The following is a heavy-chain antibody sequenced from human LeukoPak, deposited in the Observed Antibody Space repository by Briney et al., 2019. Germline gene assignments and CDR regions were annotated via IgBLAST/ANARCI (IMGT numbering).Heavy chain of an antibody. J-gene: IGHJ5*02. CDR3: AKDGGDIVVVVAADGINWFDP. Sequence: GGSLRLSCAASGFTFSSYAMSWVRQAPRKGLEWVSAISGSGGSTYYADSVKGRFTISRDNSKNTLYLQMNSLRAEDTAVYYCAKDGGDIVVVVAADGINWFDPWGQGTLVTVSS. CDR1: GFTFSSYA. CDR2: ISGSGGST. D-gene: IGHD2-15*01. V-gene: IGHV3-23*01.